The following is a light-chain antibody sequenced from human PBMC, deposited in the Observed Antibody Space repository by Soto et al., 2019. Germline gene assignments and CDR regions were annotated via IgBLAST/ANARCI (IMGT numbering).Light chain of an antibody. CDR3: QQANSYPWT. CDR2: GSS. J-gene: IGKJ1*01. Sequence: IQMTQSPSSLSASVGDRVTITCQAGQDISNYLNWYQQKPGEAPKLLIYGSSSLLSGVPSRFSGTRSGTDFTLTISSLQPEDFATYYCQQANSYPWTFGQRTKVDNK. V-gene: IGKV1-39*01. CDR1: QDISNY.